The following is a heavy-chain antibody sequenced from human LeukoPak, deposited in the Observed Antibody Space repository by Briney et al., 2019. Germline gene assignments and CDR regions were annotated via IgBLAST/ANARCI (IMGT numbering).Heavy chain of an antibody. CDR1: GFTFSSYG. CDR2: IIASGATT. CDR3: ARDIQLST. V-gene: IGHV3-23*01. D-gene: IGHD5-24*01. J-gene: IGHJ3*01. Sequence: GGSLRLSCAASGFTFSSYGMSWVRQSPGKGLEWVSAIIASGATTYHADSVKGRFTISRDNSKDTLYLQMNSLRAEDTAIYYCARDIQLSTWGLGTMVTVSS.